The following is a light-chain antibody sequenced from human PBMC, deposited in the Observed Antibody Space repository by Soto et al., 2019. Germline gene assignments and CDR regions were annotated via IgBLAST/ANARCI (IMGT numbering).Light chain of an antibody. V-gene: IGLV2-8*01. CDR3: SSYAGSNNLV. J-gene: IGLJ2*01. CDR1: SSDVGGYNY. CDR2: EVS. Sequence: QSALTQPPSASGSPVQSVTISCTGTSSDVGGYNYVSWYQQHPGKAPKLMIFEVSKRPSGVPNRFSGSTSGNTASLTVSGLQPEDEADYYCSSYAGSNNLVFGGGTKLTVL.